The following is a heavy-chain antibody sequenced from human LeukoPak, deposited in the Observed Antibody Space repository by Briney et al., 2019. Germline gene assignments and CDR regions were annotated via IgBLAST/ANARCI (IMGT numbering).Heavy chain of an antibody. Sequence: GGSLRLSCVASGFPFSSYWMTWVRQAPGKGLEWVSHIRSSSETFYADSVKGRFTISRDNARNSLYLQMNNLRGEDTAIYYCARGAGNSGYGCDLWGQGTLVTVSS. CDR2: IRSSSET. V-gene: IGHV3-48*01. D-gene: IGHD5-12*01. CDR1: GFPFSSYW. J-gene: IGHJ5*02. CDR3: ARGAGNSGYGCDL.